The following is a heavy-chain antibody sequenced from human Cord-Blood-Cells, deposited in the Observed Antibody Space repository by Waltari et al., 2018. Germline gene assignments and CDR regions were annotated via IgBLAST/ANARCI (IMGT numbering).Heavy chain of an antibody. J-gene: IGHJ3*02. CDR1: GGSFSGYY. CDR3: ARGHTIAADAFDI. D-gene: IGHD6-13*01. Sequence: QVQLQQWGAGLLKPSETLSLTCAVYGGSFSGYYWSWIRQPPGKGLEWIGEINHSGSTNYNPSLKSRVTISVDTSKNQFSLKLSSVTAADTAVYYCARGHTIAADAFDIWGQGTMVTVSS. V-gene: IGHV4-34*01. CDR2: INHSGST.